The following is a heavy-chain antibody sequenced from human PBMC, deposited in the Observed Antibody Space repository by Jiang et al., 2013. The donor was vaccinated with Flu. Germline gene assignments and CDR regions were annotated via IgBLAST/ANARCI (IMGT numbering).Heavy chain of an antibody. V-gene: IGHV3-30*18. D-gene: IGHD6-19*01. Sequence: VQLVESGGGVVRPGRSLRLSCAASGFIFDIYGMHWVRQAPGKGLEWVASISYDGNEETYADSVKGRLTISRDNSENTVSLHMNSLRPEDTAIYYCAKGQTVAGEFDSWGQGSLVHRLP. CDR1: GFIFDIYG. CDR3: AKGQTVAGEFDS. CDR2: ISYDGNEE. J-gene: IGHJ4*01.